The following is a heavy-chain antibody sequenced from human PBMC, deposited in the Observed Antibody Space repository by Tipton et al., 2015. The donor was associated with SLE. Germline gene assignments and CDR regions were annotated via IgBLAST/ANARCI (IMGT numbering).Heavy chain of an antibody. V-gene: IGHV4-59*01. CDR2: IFYSGST. CDR1: GGSFSSYF. J-gene: IGHJ6*03. CDR3: ARDARVWTGTTGDYYYYMDV. Sequence: GLVKPLETLSLTCTVSGGSFSSYFWSWIRQPPGKGLEWIGSIFYSGSTNYNPSFKSRVSISVDTSKNQFSLNLTSVTAADTAVYFCARDARVWTGTTGDYYYYMDVWGKGTTVTVSS. D-gene: IGHD1-7*01.